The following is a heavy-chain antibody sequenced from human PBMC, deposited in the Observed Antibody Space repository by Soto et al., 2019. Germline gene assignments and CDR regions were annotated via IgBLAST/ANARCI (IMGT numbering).Heavy chain of an antibody. D-gene: IGHD6-19*01. CDR1: GFSLSSTRMA. V-gene: IGHV2-5*02. Sequence: QITLKESGPTLVKPTQTLTLTCTFSGFSLSSTRMAVGWIRQPPGKTLEWLALSYWDDDKRYSPFLKSRLTITKDSSKTQVVLTMSNMDPVDTARYYCAHIVVAGLGYYFDYWGQGTLVTVSS. CDR2: SYWDDDK. CDR3: AHIVVAGLGYYFDY. J-gene: IGHJ4*02.